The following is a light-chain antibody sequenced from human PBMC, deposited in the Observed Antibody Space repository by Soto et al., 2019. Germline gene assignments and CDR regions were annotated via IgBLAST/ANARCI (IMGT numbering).Light chain of an antibody. CDR1: QSARIS. CDR2: DLS. Sequence: TVMLLYPATLSVSPGEGATVSWRPSQSARISLGSYQEKPGQAPRLLIYDLSTRATGVPARFSGSGAGTEFTLTVSSPQSEDFAVYCCQQYNNLPPTFRQGTRLEI. J-gene: IGKJ5*01. CDR3: QQYNNLPPT. V-gene: IGKV3-15*01.